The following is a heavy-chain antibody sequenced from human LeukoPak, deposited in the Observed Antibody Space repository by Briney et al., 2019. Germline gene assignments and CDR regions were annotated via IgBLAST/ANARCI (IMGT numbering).Heavy chain of an antibody. V-gene: IGHV4-39*07. CDR3: ARGGAAAGVYYYYYYMDV. D-gene: IGHD6-13*01. CDR1: GGSMSSSSYY. J-gene: IGHJ6*03. Sequence: SETLSLTCTVSGGSMSSSSYYWGWIRQPPGKGLEWIGSIYHSGHTDYNPSLKSRATISVDTSKNQFSLKLSSVTAADTAVYYCARGGAAAGVYYYYYYMDVWGKGTTVTVSS. CDR2: IYHSGHT.